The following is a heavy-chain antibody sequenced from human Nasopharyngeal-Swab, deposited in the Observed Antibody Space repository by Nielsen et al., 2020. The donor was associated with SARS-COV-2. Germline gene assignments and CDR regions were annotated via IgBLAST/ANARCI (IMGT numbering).Heavy chain of an antibody. V-gene: IGHV1-8*01. Sequence: ASALVFCYASAYTFISYDINWVRQATGHGLEWMGWMNPNSGNTGYAQKFQGRVTMTRNTSISTAYMELSSLRSEDTAVYYCARGFIVATIFHYYYYMDVWGKGTTVTVSS. D-gene: IGHD5-12*01. J-gene: IGHJ6*03. CDR3: ARGFIVATIFHYYYYMDV. CDR1: AYTFISYD. CDR2: MNPNSGNT.